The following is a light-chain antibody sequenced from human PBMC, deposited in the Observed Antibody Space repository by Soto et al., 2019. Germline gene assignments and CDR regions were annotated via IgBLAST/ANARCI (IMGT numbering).Light chain of an antibody. CDR1: QSIASY. CDR2: AAS. Sequence: DIQMTQSPSSLSASVGDRVTITCRACQSIASYLTWYQQKPGKAPKILIYAASNLQSGVPSRFSGSGSGTDFTLTIRSLQPEDFATYYCQQSYTSPWTFGQGTKVEIK. J-gene: IGKJ1*01. V-gene: IGKV1-39*01. CDR3: QQSYTSPWT.